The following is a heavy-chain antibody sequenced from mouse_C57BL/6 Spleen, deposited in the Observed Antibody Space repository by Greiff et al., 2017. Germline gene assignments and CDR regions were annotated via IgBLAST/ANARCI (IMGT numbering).Heavy chain of an antibody. V-gene: IGHV1-85*01. Sequence: VQLQQSGPELVKPGASVKLSCKASGYTFTSYDINWVKQRPGQGLEWIGWIYPRDGSTKYNEKFKGKATLTVDTSSSTAYMELHSLTSEDSAVYVCASGITTVVATGYFDYWGKGTTLTVSS. D-gene: IGHD1-1*01. CDR3: ASGITTVVATGYFDY. J-gene: IGHJ2*01. CDR1: GYTFTSYD. CDR2: IYPRDGST.